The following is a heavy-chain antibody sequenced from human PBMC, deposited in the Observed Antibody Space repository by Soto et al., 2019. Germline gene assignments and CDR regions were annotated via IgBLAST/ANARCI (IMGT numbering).Heavy chain of an antibody. D-gene: IGHD2-2*01. J-gene: IGHJ6*02. V-gene: IGHV1-69*12. CDR3: ARDGMGGVPAAIGYYYYGMDV. CDR2: IIPIFGTA. CDR1: GGTFSSYA. Sequence: QVQLVQSGAEVKKPGSSVKVSCKASGGTFSSYAISWVRQAPGQGLEWMGGIIPIFGTANYAQKFQGRVTIAAGESTSTAYMELGSVRSEDTDVYYCARDGMGGVPAAIGYYYYGMDVWGQGTTVTVSS.